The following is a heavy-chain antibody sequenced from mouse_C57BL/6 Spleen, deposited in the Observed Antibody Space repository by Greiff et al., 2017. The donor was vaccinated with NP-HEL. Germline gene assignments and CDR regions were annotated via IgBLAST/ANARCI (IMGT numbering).Heavy chain of an antibody. CDR1: GFSLTSYG. V-gene: IGHV2-2*01. CDR2: IWSGGST. Sequence: VKLVESGPGLVQPSQSLSITCTVSGFSLTSYGVHWVRQSPGKGLEWLGVIWSGGSTDYNAAFISRLSISKDNSKSQVFFKMNSLQADDTAIYYCARKAPKGDYYAMDYWGQGTSVTVSS. J-gene: IGHJ4*01. CDR3: ARKAPKGDYYAMDY.